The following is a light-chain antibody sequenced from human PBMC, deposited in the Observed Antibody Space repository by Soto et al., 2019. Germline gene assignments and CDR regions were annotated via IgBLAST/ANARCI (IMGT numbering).Light chain of an antibody. CDR1: SSDVGSYNL. CDR3: SSYAGSGSVV. V-gene: IGLV2-23*01. J-gene: IGLJ2*01. CDR2: EGS. Sequence: QSALTQPASVSGSPGQSITISCTGTSSDVGSYNLVSWYQQHPGKAPKLMIYEGSKRPSGVSNRFSGSKSGNTASLTISGLHAEDEAEYCCSSYAGSGSVVFGGGTKLTVL.